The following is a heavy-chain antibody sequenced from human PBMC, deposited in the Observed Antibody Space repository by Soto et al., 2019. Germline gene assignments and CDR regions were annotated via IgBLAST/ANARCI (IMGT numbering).Heavy chain of an antibody. CDR1: GFSISTYW. CDR3: ARESTVDLAGY. J-gene: IGHJ4*02. CDR2: INPDGSEK. D-gene: IGHD5-12*01. Sequence: GGSLRLSCAASGFSISTYWMSLVRQAPGKGLECVANINPDGSEKNYVDSVNGRFTISRDNAKNSLYLQMNSLRVEDTAVYYCARESTVDLAGYWGQGT. V-gene: IGHV3-7*01.